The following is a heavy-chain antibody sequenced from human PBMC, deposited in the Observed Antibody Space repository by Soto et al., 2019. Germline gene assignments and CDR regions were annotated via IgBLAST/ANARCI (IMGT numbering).Heavy chain of an antibody. V-gene: IGHV1-69*12. CDR2: IIPMFGTA. CDR3: ARSRANYYHRRGYYYSTFDY. CDR1: GGTFSSYA. J-gene: IGHJ4*02. D-gene: IGHD3-22*01. Sequence: QVQLVQSGAEVKKPGSSVKVSCKTSGGTFSSYAISWVRQAPGQGLEWMGGIIPMFGTANYAQKFQGRVTITADESTSTAYMELSSLRSEDTAVYYCARSRANYYHRRGYYYSTFDYWGQGTRVTVSS.